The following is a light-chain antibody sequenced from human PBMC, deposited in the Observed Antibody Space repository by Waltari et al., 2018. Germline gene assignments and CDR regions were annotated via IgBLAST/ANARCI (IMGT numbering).Light chain of an antibody. J-gene: IGKJ4*01. CDR2: KAS. V-gene: IGKV1-5*03. CDR3: QQYNSYSLLT. CDR1: KSISNW. Sequence: DIQMTQSPSTLSASVGDRVTITCRASKSISNWLAWYQQKPGKAPKLLLYKASTLESGVSSRFSGSGAGTEFTLTISSLQPDDFATYYCQQYNSYSLLTFGGGTKVEIK.